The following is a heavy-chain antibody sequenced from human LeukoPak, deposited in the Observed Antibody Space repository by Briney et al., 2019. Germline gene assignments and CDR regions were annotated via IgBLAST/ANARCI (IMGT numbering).Heavy chain of an antibody. J-gene: IGHJ3*02. V-gene: IGHV3-21*01. CDR2: ISSSSSYI. Sequence: GGSLRLSCAASGFTFSSYSMNWVRQAPGKGLDWVSSISSSSSYIYYADSVKGRFTISRDNAKNSLYLQMNSLRAEDTAVYYCARDYRAIETNYEYYYGSGRDAFDIWGQGTMVTVSS. CDR1: GFTFSSYS. CDR3: ARDYRAIETNYEYYYGSGRDAFDI. D-gene: IGHD3-10*01.